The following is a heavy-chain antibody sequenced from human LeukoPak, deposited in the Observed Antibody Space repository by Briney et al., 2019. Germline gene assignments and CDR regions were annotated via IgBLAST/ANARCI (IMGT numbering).Heavy chain of an antibody. CDR3: ARDYQTQAPDY. CDR1: GGTFSSYA. Sequence: ASVKVSCKASGGTFSSYAISWVRQAPAQGLEWMGWINPNSGDTDYAQKFQGSVTMTRDTSISTAFMELSSLTSDDTAVYYCARDYQTQAPDYWGQGTLVTVSS. V-gene: IGHV1-2*02. CDR2: INPNSGDT. J-gene: IGHJ4*02.